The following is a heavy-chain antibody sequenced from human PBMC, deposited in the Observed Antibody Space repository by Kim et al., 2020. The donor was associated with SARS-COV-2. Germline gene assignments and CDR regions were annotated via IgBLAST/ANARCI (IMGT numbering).Heavy chain of an antibody. Sequence: GGSLRLSCAASGFTFSSYWMNWVRQAPGKGLEWVANIKEDGSEKYSVDSVKGRFTISRDNAKNSVYLQMNSLRAEDTAVYYCARVVVGYYYDTSGYSYYWYFDXWGRGTLVTVSS. CDR2: IKEDGSEK. CDR3: ARVVVGYYYDTSGYSYYWYFDX. D-gene: IGHD3-22*01. J-gene: IGHJ2*01. V-gene: IGHV3-7*03. CDR1: GFTFSSYW.